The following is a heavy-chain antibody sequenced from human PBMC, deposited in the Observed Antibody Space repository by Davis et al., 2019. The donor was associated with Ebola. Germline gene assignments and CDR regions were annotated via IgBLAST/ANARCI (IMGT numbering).Heavy chain of an antibody. CDR3: AREGYSSAWPSFFDY. D-gene: IGHD6-19*01. CDR2: IYYTGIT. Sequence: MPGGSLRLSCTVSGGSISSSSYYWGWIRQPPGKGLDWIGSIYYTGITYYNPSLKSRVTISVDTSKKQFSLKLSSVTAADTAVYYCAREGYSSAWPSFFDYWGQGTLVTVSS. CDR1: GGSISSSSYY. J-gene: IGHJ4*02. V-gene: IGHV4-39*07.